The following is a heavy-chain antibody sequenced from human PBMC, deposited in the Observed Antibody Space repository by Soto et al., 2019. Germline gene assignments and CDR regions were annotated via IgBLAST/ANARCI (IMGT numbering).Heavy chain of an antibody. CDR3: AADDLDYYDRSGEADVRVPNWFDP. V-gene: IGHV1-3*01. J-gene: IGHJ5*02. CDR1: GYTFTSYA. CDR2: INAGNGNT. Sequence: QVQLVQSGAEVKKPGASVKVSCKASGYTFTSYAMHWVRQAPGQRLEWMGWINAGNGNTKYSQKFQGRVTITRDTSASTAYMELSSLRSEDTAVYYCAADDLDYYDRSGEADVRVPNWFDPWGQGTLVTVSS. D-gene: IGHD3-22*01.